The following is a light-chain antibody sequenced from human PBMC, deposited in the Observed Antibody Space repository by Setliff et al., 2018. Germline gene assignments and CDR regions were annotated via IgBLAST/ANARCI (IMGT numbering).Light chain of an antibody. CDR1: NSNIGAGYE. J-gene: IGLJ2*01. V-gene: IGLV1-40*01. CDR3: QSYDSGLSAMV. CDR2: TNT. Sequence: QSVLTQPPSASGAPGQRVTISCTGLNSNIGAGYEVHWYQRFPGTALKLLIHTNTIRPSGVPDRFSASKSGTSASLAISGLQAEDEAGYHCQSYDSGLSAMVFGGGTK.